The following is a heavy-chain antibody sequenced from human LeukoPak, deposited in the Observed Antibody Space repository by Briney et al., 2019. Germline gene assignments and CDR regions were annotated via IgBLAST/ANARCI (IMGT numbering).Heavy chain of an antibody. V-gene: IGHV4-59*08. D-gene: IGHD2-15*01. CDR3: ARHSLQLLDADFDY. CDR1: GGSISSYH. J-gene: IGHJ4*02. CDR2: IYYGGRT. Sequence: SETLTVTCSVSGGSISSYHWSWIRQPPGKGLEWIGYIYYGGRTNYNPSLKSRVTISVDTSKNQFSLTVSSVTAADTAIYYCARHSLQLLDADFDYWGQRTRVTVSS.